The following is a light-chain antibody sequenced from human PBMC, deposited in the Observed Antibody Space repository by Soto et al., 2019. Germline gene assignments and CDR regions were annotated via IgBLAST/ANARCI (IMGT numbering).Light chain of an antibody. V-gene: IGKV3D-15*01. J-gene: IGKJ1*01. CDR3: QQYNNWHRTT. CDR1: QSVSSD. Sequence: EIVMTQSPDTLSVSPGETTTLSCRASQSVSSDLAWYQQKPGRAPRLLIYGASTRATGIPARFIGSGSGTDFTLTISSLQSEDFAVYFCQQYNNWHRTTFGHGTKVEI. CDR2: GAS.